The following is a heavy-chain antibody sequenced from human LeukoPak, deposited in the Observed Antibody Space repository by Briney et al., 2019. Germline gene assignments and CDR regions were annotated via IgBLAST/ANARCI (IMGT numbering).Heavy chain of an antibody. Sequence: SETLSLTGTVSGGSISSYYWSWIRQPPGKGLEWIGYIYTSGSTNYNPSLKSRVTISVDTSKNQFSLKLSSVTAADTAVYYCARQSIEYSSSPFDYWGQGTLVTVSS. CDR1: GGSISSYY. CDR2: IYTSGST. CDR3: ARQSIEYSSSPFDY. V-gene: IGHV4-4*09. D-gene: IGHD6-6*01. J-gene: IGHJ4*02.